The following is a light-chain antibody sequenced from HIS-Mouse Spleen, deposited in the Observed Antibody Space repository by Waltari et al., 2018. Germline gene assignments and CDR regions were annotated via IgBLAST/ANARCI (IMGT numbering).Light chain of an antibody. CDR3: QAWDSSTVV. V-gene: IGLV3-1*01. CDR1: KLGDKY. Sequence: SYELTQPPSVSVSPGQTASITCSGDKLGDKYACWYQQKPGQSPVLVIYQDSNGPSGIPERFSGSNSGNTATLTISWTQAMDEADYYCQAWDSSTVVFGGGTKLTVL. CDR2: QDS. J-gene: IGLJ2*01.